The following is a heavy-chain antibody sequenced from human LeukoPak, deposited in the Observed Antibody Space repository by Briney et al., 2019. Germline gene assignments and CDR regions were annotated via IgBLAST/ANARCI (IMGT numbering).Heavy chain of an antibody. D-gene: IGHD2-15*01. Sequence: GGSLRLSCAASGFTFSSYWMHWVRQAPGKGLVWVSRINSDGSSTSYADSVKGRFTISRDNAKNTLYLQMNSLRAEDTAVYYCAKDQYCSGGSCYYFDYWGQGTLVTVSS. CDR2: INSDGSST. CDR1: GFTFSSYW. V-gene: IGHV3-74*01. J-gene: IGHJ4*02. CDR3: AKDQYCSGGSCYYFDY.